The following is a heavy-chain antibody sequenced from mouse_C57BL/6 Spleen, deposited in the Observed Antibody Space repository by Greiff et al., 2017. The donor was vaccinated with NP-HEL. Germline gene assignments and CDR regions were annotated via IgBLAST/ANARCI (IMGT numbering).Heavy chain of an antibody. CDR3: ARRGDYGNYELFDY. J-gene: IGHJ2*01. CDR1: GYAFTNYL. D-gene: IGHD2-1*01. V-gene: IGHV1-54*01. Sequence: QVQLQQSGAELVRPGTSVKVSCKASGYAFTNYLIEWVKQRPGQGLEWIGVINPGSGGTNYNEKFKGKATLTADKSSSTAYMQLSSLTSEDSAVYFCARRGDYGNYELFDYWGQGTTLTVSS. CDR2: INPGSGGT.